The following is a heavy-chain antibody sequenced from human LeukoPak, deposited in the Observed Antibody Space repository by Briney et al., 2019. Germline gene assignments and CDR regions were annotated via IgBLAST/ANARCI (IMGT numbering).Heavy chain of an antibody. CDR3: ARDPYCSGGSCYWRAYWYFDL. CDR2: ST. Sequence: STYYNPSLKSRVTISVDTSKNQFSLKLSSVTAADTAVYYCARDPYCSGGSCYWRAYWYFDLWGRGTLVTVSS. D-gene: IGHD2-15*01. J-gene: IGHJ2*01. V-gene: IGHV4-30-2*05.